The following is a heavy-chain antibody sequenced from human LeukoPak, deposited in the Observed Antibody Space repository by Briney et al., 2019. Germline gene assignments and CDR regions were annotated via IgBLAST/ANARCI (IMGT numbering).Heavy chain of an antibody. D-gene: IGHD4-23*01. V-gene: IGHV3-7*01. J-gene: IGHJ4*02. CDR2: INKDGSDK. CDR3: ARDAGYGGNSDY. Sequence: GGSLRLSCAASGFTFHMYWMTWVRQAPGKGLESVAYINKDGSDKYYVDSVKGRFTVSRDNAKNSLYLQMNSLRAEDTAVYYCARDAGYGGNSDYWGQGTLVTVSS. CDR1: GFTFHMYW.